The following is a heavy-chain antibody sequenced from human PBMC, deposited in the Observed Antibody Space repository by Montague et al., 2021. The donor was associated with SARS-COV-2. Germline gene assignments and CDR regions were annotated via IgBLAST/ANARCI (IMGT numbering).Heavy chain of an antibody. CDR3: ARRYDFYRAEAFDV. J-gene: IGHJ3*01. CDR2: SYWDGDQ. V-gene: IGHV2-5*02. D-gene: IGHD3-3*01. CDR1: GFSLNTDGVG. Sequence: ALVKPTQTLTLTCVFSGFSLNTDGVGVAWIRRPPGKALEWLALSYWDGDQRYSPSLKTRLTITKDTSKNRVVLTMTNLDPVDTATYYCARRYDFYRAEAFDVWGQGTMLTVSS.